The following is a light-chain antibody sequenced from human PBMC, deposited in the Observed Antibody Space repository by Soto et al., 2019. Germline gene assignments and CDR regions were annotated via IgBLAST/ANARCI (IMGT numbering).Light chain of an antibody. CDR1: SSDVGGYNY. J-gene: IGLJ2*01. CDR2: DVS. Sequence: QSVLTQPASVSGSPGQSITISCTGTSSDVGGYNYVSWYQQHPGKAPKLMIYDVSNRPSGVYNRFSGSNSGNTASLTISGLQAEDEADYYCSSYTSSSTLVVFVGGTKVTVL. CDR3: SSYTSSSTLVV. V-gene: IGLV2-14*01.